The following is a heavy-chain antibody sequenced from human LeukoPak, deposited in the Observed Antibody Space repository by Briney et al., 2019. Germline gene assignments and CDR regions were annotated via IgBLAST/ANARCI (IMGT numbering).Heavy chain of an antibody. Sequence: PSETLSLTCTVSGYSISSGFYWGWIRKPPGKGLEWIGSIHHSRSTYYNPFFNSRVAISIDTSKNQISLMLSSVSAADTAVYYCARASYEYDSSGYSPDLDYWGQGTLVTVSS. CDR1: GYSISSGFY. J-gene: IGHJ4*02. V-gene: IGHV4-38-2*02. CDR2: IHHSRST. CDR3: ARASYEYDSSGYSPDLDY. D-gene: IGHD3-22*01.